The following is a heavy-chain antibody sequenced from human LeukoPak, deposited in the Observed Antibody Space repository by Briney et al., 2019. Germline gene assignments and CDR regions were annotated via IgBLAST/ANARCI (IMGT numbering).Heavy chain of an antibody. Sequence: GGSLRLSCAASGFTVSSNYMSWVRQAPGKGLEWVSAISGSGGSTYYADSVKGRFTISRDNSKNTLYLQMNSLSAEDTAVYYCAKDLSPLYYYGMDVWGQGTTVTVSS. J-gene: IGHJ6*02. CDR3: AKDLSPLYYYGMDV. V-gene: IGHV3-23*01. CDR2: ISGSGGST. CDR1: GFTVSSNY.